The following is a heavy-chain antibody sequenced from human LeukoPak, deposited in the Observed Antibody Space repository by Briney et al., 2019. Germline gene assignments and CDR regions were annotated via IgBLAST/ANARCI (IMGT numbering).Heavy chain of an antibody. D-gene: IGHD3-22*01. J-gene: IGHJ4*02. CDR1: GFTFSSYG. CDR2: IRYDGNNK. Sequence: GGSLRLSCAASGFTFSSYGMHWVRQAPGKGLEWVAFIRYDGNNKYYADSVKGRLTISRDNSKSTLYLQMNSLRAEDTAVYYCAKVGGFPAQFTMIVVVMSAHFDYWGQGTLVTVSS. CDR3: AKVGGFPAQFTMIVVVMSAHFDY. V-gene: IGHV3-30*02.